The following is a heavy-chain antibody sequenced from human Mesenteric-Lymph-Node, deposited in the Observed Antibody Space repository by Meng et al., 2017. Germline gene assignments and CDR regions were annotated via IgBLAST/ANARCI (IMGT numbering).Heavy chain of an antibody. V-gene: IGHV1-69*06. D-gene: IGHD6-6*01. Sequence: QVQLVQSGAEVKKPGSSVKVSCKASGGSFSTYAISWVRQAPGQGLEWMGGIIPVFGTANYAQKFQGRVTITADKSTTTAYMDLSSLRSEDTAVYYCASPFGYSSSSFNYWGQGTLVTVSS. CDR1: GGSFSTYA. CDR3: ASPFGYSSSSFNY. CDR2: IIPVFGTA. J-gene: IGHJ4*02.